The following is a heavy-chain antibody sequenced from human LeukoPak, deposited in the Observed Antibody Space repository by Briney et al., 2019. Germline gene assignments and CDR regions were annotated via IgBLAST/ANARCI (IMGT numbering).Heavy chain of an antibody. Sequence: GRSRTLACAAAGFTFSTYAMTWVRQAAGKGLEWVAGISAGGDRTYYADSVKGRFTISRDNSKNTLYLQMNSLRAEDTAEYYCARSTVGTSCCTAVDYWGQGTLGTVSS. CDR2: ISAGGDRT. V-gene: IGHV3-23*01. CDR3: ARSTVGTSCCTAVDY. D-gene: IGHD1-26*01. J-gene: IGHJ4*02. CDR1: GFTFSTYA.